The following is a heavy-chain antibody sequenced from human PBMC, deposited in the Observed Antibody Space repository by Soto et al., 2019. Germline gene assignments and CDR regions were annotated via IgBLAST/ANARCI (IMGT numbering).Heavy chain of an antibody. J-gene: IGHJ2*01. CDR3: ARDLLAYCGGDCYSGWYFDL. D-gene: IGHD2-21*02. CDR1: GCTFSSYA. V-gene: IGHV1-69*01. Sequence: QVQLVQSGAEVKKPGSSVKVSCKASGCTFSSYAISWVRQAPGQGLEWMGGIIPIFGTANYAQKFQGRVTITADESTSTAYMELSSLRSEDTAVYYCARDLLAYCGGDCYSGWYFDLWGRGTLVTVSS. CDR2: IIPIFGTA.